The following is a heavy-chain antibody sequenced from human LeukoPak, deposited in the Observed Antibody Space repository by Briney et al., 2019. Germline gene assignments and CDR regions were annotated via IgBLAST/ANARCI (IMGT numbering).Heavy chain of an antibody. Sequence: GRSLRLSCVASGFIFSSYWMHWVRQAPGKGLVWVSRINSDGSSTSYADSVKGRFTISRDNAKNTLYLQMNSLRAEDTAVYYCARDTVIPYSQVGTTKDWGQGTLVTVSS. D-gene: IGHD1-26*01. J-gene: IGHJ4*02. CDR2: INSDGSST. V-gene: IGHV3-74*01. CDR3: ARDTVIPYSQVGTTKD. CDR1: GFIFSSYW.